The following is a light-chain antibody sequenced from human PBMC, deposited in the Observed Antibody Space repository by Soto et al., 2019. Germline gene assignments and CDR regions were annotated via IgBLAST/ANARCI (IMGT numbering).Light chain of an antibody. CDR3: QVWDTSNDHVV. V-gene: IGLV3-21*02. Sequence: SYELTQPPSVSVAPGQTARITCGGTNIGSKSVHWYQQRPGQAPVLVVHDDSDRPSGIPERFSGSNSENTATLTITRVEAVDEADYYCQVWDTSNDHVVFGGGTKVTV. J-gene: IGLJ2*01. CDR2: DDS. CDR1: NIGSKS.